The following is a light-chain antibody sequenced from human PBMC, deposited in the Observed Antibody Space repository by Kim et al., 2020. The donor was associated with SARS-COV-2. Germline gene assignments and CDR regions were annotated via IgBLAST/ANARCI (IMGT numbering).Light chain of an antibody. CDR3: QQYGNSPPYT. J-gene: IGKJ2*01. CDR1: QNVSRSY. CDR2: DAS. V-gene: IGKV3-20*01. Sequence: EIVLTQSPGTLSLSPGERATLSCRASQNVSRSYLAWYQQKPGQAPRLLIYDASSRATGIPDKFSGSGSGTDFSLTISRLEPEDFAVYYCQQYGNSPPYTFGQGSKLEI.